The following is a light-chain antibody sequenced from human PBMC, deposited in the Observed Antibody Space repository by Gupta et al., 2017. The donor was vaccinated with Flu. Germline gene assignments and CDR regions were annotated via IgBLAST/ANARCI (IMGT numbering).Light chain of an antibody. CDR1: QSISNY. V-gene: IGKV1-39*01. Sequence: DIQMTQSPSSLSASVGDRVTITCRASQSISNYLNWYQQKPGKAPKLLIYSASRLQGGVPSRFSGSGAGTDFTLSISRLQPEDFATYYCQQSDSTPRTFGQGNKVEIK. J-gene: IGKJ1*01. CDR2: SAS. CDR3: QQSDSTPRT.